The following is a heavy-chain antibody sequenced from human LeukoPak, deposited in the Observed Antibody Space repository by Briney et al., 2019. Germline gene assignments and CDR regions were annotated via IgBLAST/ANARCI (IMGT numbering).Heavy chain of an antibody. J-gene: IGHJ4*02. D-gene: IGHD3-22*01. Sequence: GASVKVSCKASGYTFTSYGISWVRQAPGQGLEWMGWISAYNGNTNYAQKLQGRVTMTTDTSTSTAYMELRSLRSDDTAVYYCALEHITMIVVVGEYWGQGTLVTVSS. CDR2: ISAYNGNT. V-gene: IGHV1-18*01. CDR3: ALEHITMIVVVGEY. CDR1: GYTFTSYG.